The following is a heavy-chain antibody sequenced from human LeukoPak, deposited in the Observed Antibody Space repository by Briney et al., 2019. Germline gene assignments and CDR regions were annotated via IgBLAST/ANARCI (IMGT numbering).Heavy chain of an antibody. J-gene: IGHJ4*02. CDR3: AREVWGNDYRGLSDY. CDR2: IIPIFGTA. Sequence: SVKVSCKASGYTFTGYYVHWVRQAPGQGLEWMGGIIPIFGTANYAQKFQGRVTITADKSTSTAYMELSSLRSEDTAVYYCAREVWGNDYRGLSDYWGQGTLVTVSS. CDR1: GYTFTGYY. D-gene: IGHD4-11*01. V-gene: IGHV1-69*06.